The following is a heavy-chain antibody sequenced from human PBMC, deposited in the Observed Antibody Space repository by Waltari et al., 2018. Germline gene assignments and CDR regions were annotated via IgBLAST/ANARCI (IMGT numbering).Heavy chain of an antibody. D-gene: IGHD1-26*01. CDR1: GYSISSGYY. Sequence: QVQLQESGPGLVKPSETLSLTCAVSGYSISSGYYWGWIRQPQGKGLEWIGSIYHSGSTYYNPSLKSRVTISVDTSKNQFSLKLSSVTAADTAVYYCARRETNFFYFDYWGQGTLVTVSS. CDR2: IYHSGST. V-gene: IGHV4-38-2*01. J-gene: IGHJ4*02. CDR3: ARRETNFFYFDY.